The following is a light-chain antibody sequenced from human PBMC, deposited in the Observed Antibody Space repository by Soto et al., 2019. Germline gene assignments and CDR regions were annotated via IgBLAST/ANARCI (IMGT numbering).Light chain of an antibody. CDR3: QQSYTTPLT. CDR2: AAS. V-gene: IGKV1-39*01. Sequence: DIQMTQSPSSLSASVGDRVTITCRASQSINTYLNWYQQKPGKAPKLLIYAASSLQSGVPSRFSGSGSGTDFTLIISSLQPEDFGTYYCQQSYTTPLTFGGGTKVEIK. J-gene: IGKJ4*01. CDR1: QSINTY.